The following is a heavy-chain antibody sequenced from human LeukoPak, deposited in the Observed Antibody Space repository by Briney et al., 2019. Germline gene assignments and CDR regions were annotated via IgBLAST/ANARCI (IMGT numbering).Heavy chain of an antibody. CDR3: AKDIGYYGSGTFDI. J-gene: IGHJ3*02. CDR2: ISYDGSDK. Sequence: GGSLRLSCAASGFTFNKYAIHGVRQAPGKGLGWLAIISYDGSDKYYAGSVRGRCTISRDNSKNTLYLQMNSLRAEDTAVYYCAKDIGYYGSGTFDIWGQGTMVTVSS. V-gene: IGHV3-30-3*01. D-gene: IGHD3-10*01. CDR1: GFTFNKYA.